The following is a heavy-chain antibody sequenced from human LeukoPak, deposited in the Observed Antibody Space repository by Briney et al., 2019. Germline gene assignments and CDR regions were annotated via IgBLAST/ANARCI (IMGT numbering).Heavy chain of an antibody. CDR2: MNPNSGNT. D-gene: IGHD5-12*01. CDR1: GYTFTSYD. CDR3: ARRSSGYDGYYFDY. J-gene: IGHJ4*02. V-gene: IGHV1-8*01. Sequence: EASVKVSCKASGYTFTSYDTNWVRQATGQGLEWMGWMNPNSGNTGYAQKFQGRVTMTRNTSISTAYMELSSLRSEDTAVYYCARRSSGYDGYYFDYWGQGTLVTVSS.